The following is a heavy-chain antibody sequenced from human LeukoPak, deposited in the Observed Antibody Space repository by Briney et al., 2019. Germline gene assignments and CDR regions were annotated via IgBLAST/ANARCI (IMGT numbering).Heavy chain of an antibody. CDR2: ISSSSNTI. D-gene: IGHD3-10*01. CDR3: ASGSGLSY. J-gene: IGHJ4*02. Sequence: GGSLRLSCAASGFVFINYSMNRVRQAPGKGLEWVSYISSSSNTIYDADSVKGRFTISRDNAKNSLYLQMNSLRAEDTAVYYCASGSGLSYWGQGTLVTVSS. V-gene: IGHV3-48*04. CDR1: GFVFINYS.